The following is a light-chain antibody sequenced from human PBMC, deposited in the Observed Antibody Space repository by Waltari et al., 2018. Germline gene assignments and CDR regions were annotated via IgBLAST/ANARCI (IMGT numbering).Light chain of an antibody. CDR1: SIDVDGYNY. CDR2: DVS. V-gene: IGLV2-14*03. CDR3: SSYTTSSTLD. J-gene: IGLJ1*01. Sequence: QSALTQPASVSGSPGQSITISCTGTSIDVDGYNYVSWYQQHPGRAPKLIIYDVSLRPSGFSNRFSGSKSGNTASLTISGLQGEDEGDYYCSSYTTSSTLDFGTGTEVTVL.